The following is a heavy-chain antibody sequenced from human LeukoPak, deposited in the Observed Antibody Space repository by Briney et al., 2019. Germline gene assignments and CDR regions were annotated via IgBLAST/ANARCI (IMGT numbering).Heavy chain of an antibody. Sequence: PGGSLRLSCAASGFAFSDYYMSWIRQAPGKGLEWLSYISSSGNIIYSADSVKGRFAISRDNAKKSLHLQMNGLRAEDTAVYYCASLGYFDSGASNHLAGLHMWGEETMVAVSS. CDR2: ISSSGNII. V-gene: IGHV3-11*04. CDR3: ASLGYFDSGASNHLAGLHM. D-gene: IGHD3-22*01. J-gene: IGHJ3*02. CDR1: GFAFSDYY.